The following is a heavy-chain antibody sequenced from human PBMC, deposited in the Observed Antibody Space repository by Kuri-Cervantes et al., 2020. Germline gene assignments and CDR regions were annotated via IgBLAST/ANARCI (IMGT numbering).Heavy chain of an antibody. CDR3: TKPYYYDSSGYYGKY. CDR2: ISGSGGST. J-gene: IGHJ4*02. D-gene: IGHD3-22*01. V-gene: IGHV3-23*01. CDR1: GFTFSSYA. Sequence: GESLKISCAASGFTFSSYAMSWVRQAPGKGLEWVSAISGSGGSTYYADSVKSRFTISRDNSKNTLYLQMNSLRAEDTAVYYCTKPYYYDSSGYYGKYWGQGTLVTVSS.